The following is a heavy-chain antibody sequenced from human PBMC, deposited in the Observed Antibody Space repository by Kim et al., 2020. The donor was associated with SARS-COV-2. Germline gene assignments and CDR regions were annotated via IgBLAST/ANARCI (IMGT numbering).Heavy chain of an antibody. CDR3: EREARYYYDSSGYYDY. Sequence: SETLSLTCTVSGGSISSGGYYWSWIRQHPGKGLEWIGYIYYSGSTYYNPSLKSRVTISVDTSKNQFSLKLSSVTAADTAVYYCEREARYYYDSSGYYDYWGQGTLVTVSS. V-gene: IGHV4-31*03. CDR1: GGSISSGGYY. CDR2: IYYSGST. J-gene: IGHJ4*02. D-gene: IGHD3-22*01.